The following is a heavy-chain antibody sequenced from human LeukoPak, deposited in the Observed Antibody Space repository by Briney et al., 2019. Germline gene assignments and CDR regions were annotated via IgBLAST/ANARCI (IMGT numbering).Heavy chain of an antibody. J-gene: IGHJ6*02. CDR1: GGSISSYY. D-gene: IGHD5-18*01. Sequence: PSETLSLTCTVSGGSISSYYWSWLRQPPGKGLEWIGYIYYSGSTNYNPSLKSRVTISVDTSKNQFSLKLSSVTAADTAVYYCARDGYSYGYYYYYGMDVWGQGTTVTVSS. CDR2: IYYSGST. CDR3: ARDGYSYGYYYYYGMDV. V-gene: IGHV4-59*01.